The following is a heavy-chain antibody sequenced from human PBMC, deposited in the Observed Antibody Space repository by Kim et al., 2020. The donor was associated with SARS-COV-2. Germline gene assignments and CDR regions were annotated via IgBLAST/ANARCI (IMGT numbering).Heavy chain of an antibody. CDR2: IIPIFGTA. Sequence: SVKFSCKASGGTFSSYAISWVRQAPGQGLEWMGGIIPIFGTANYAQKFQGRVTITADESTSTAYMELSSLRSEDTAVYYCATHKGVVVKTNYYYYYGMDVWGQGTTVTVSS. V-gene: IGHV1-69*13. CDR1: GGTFSSYA. CDR3: ATHKGVVVKTNYYYYYGMDV. D-gene: IGHD2-21*01. J-gene: IGHJ6*02.